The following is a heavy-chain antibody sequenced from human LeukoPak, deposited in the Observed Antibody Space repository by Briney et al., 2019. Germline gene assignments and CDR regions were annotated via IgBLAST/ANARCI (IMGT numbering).Heavy chain of an antibody. Sequence: GGSLRLSCAATGFTFSNYAIHWGRQAPGKGLEWVAFISDDGSRQHYADSVKGRFTISRDNSKNTLNLQMNSLRAEDTAVYYCAKDRTGTYTLDYWGQGTLVTVSS. J-gene: IGHJ4*02. CDR3: AKDRTGTYTLDY. CDR1: GFTFSNYA. CDR2: ISDDGSRQ. V-gene: IGHV3-30-3*01. D-gene: IGHD3-10*01.